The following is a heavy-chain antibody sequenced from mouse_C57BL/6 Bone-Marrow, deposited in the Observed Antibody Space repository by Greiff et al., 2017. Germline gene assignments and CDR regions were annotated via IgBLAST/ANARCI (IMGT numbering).Heavy chain of an antibody. CDR1: GFTFSSYA. J-gene: IGHJ3*01. CDR2: ISRGGDYI. Sequence: DVMLVESGAGLVKPGGSLKLSCAASGFTFSSYAMSWVRQTPEKRLEWVAYISRGGDYIYYADNVKGRFTISRDNARNTLYLQMSSLKSEDTAMYYCTSARCYDYDSAWFAYWGQGTLLTVSA. CDR3: TSARCYDYDSAWFAY. D-gene: IGHD2-4*01. V-gene: IGHV5-9-1*02.